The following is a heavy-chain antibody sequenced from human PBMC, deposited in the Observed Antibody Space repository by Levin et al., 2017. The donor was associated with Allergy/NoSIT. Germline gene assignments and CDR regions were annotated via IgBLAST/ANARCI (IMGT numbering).Heavy chain of an antibody. V-gene: IGHV3-21*06. CDR1: KFVFSDYT. CDR3: ARGLKISTTVSLYHHAMDA. J-gene: IGHJ6*02. CDR2: ITRRSSYI. Sequence: GESLKISCAASKFVFSDYTMNWVRQAPGKGLEWVASITRRSSYIYYADSVKGRFTISRDNAKNSVSLQMNSLRAEDTAVYYCARGLKISTTVSLYHHAMDAWGQGTTVSVSS. D-gene: IGHD4-17*01.